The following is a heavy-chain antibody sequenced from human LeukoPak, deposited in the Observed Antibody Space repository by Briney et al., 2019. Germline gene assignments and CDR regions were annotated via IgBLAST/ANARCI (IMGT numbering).Heavy chain of an antibody. D-gene: IGHD4/OR15-4a*01. J-gene: IGHJ5*01. Sequence: PGGSLRLSCVASGFRFSNYAMSWVRQAPGKGVEWVSATSGDGYHAYYIDSVKGRFTTDRDKTKDTLFLKMNSLRAKAADIYYCAKWCHDDWVESWGQGTLVTVSS. CDR3: AKWCHDDWVES. CDR1: GFRFSNYA. V-gene: IGHV3-23*01. CDR2: TSGDGYHA.